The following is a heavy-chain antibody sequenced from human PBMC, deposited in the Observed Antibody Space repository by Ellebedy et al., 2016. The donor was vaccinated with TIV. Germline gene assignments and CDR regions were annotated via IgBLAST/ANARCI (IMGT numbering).Heavy chain of an antibody. J-gene: IGHJ4*02. CDR2: ARSKVARYST. V-gene: IGHV3-72*01. Sequence: GESLKISCLTSGFNLNDHYIDWVRQAPGKGLEWVGRARSKVARYSTEHAASEKGRFTISRDDSKNSIYLQMNSLKTDDTAVYYCVRVGRWLQYFDYWGQGILVTVSS. D-gene: IGHD5-24*01. CDR1: GFNLNDHY. CDR3: VRVGRWLQYFDY.